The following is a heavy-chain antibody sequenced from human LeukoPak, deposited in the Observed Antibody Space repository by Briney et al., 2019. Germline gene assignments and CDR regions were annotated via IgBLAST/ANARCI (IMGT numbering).Heavy chain of an antibody. J-gene: IGHJ5*02. CDR2: IYPGDSDT. CDR1: GYSFTSYW. Sequence: GESLQISCQGSGYSFTSYWIGWVRQMPGKGLEWMGIIYPGDSDTRYSPSFQGQVTISADKSVSTAYLQWSSLKASDTAMYYCARTAMATSPWFDPWGQGTLVTVS. CDR3: ARTAMATSPWFDP. V-gene: IGHV5-51*01. D-gene: IGHD5-18*01.